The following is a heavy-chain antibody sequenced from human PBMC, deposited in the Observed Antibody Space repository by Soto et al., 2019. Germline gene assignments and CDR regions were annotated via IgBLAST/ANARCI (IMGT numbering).Heavy chain of an antibody. CDR1: GDSISSSNFY. CDR2: IFSSGST. CDR3: PRPDYRDYTVS. D-gene: IGHD4-17*01. V-gene: IGHV4-39*02. Sequence: QLQLQESGPGLVKPSATLALTCTVSGDSISSSNFYWGWIRQPPGKGLQWIGTIFSSGSTYYNSHLTGRVPTAVELPKNHLSQQLPPLPAAHTAVYDGPRPDYRDYTVSWGQGTLVTVSS. J-gene: IGHJ5*02.